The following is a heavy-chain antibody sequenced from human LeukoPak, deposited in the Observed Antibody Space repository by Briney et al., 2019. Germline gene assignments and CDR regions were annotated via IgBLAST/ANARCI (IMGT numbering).Heavy chain of an antibody. Sequence: NPSETLSLTCSVSGVFFSSSGCSWGWVRQPPGKGLEWIGSIFYAGNTYYNPSLTSRVTISADTSKNQFSLELRFVTAADTAVYYCARLGASFEWDSGSFPDFWGQGTLVTVSS. CDR2: IFYAGNT. CDR1: GVFFSSSGCS. D-gene: IGHD3-10*01. J-gene: IGHJ4*02. V-gene: IGHV4-39*01. CDR3: ARLGASFEWDSGSFPDF.